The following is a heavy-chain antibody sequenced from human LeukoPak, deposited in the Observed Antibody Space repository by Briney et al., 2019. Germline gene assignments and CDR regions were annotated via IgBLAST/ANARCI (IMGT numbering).Heavy chain of an antibody. V-gene: IGHV3-23*01. D-gene: IGHD6-19*01. CDR1: GFTFSSYA. CDR2: ISGSGGCT. Sequence: PGGSLRLSCAASGFTFSSYAMSWVRQAPGKGLEWVSAISGSGGCTYYADSVKGRFTISRDNSKNTLYLQMNSLRAEDTAVYYCAKSHSSGWYYFDYWGQGTLVTVSS. CDR3: AKSHSSGWYYFDY. J-gene: IGHJ4*02.